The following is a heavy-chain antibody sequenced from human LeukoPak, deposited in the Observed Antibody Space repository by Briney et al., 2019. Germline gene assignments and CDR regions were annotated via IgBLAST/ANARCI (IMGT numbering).Heavy chain of an antibody. Sequence: GGSLRLSCAASGFTFSSYGMHWVRQAPGKGLEWVAVISYDGSNKYYADSVKGRFTISRDNSKNTLYLQMNSLRAEDTAVYYSAKPYYDFWSGYYFDYFDYWGQGTLVTVSS. CDR1: GFTFSSYG. V-gene: IGHV3-30*18. D-gene: IGHD3-3*01. J-gene: IGHJ4*02. CDR2: ISYDGSNK. CDR3: AKPYYDFWSGYYFDYFDY.